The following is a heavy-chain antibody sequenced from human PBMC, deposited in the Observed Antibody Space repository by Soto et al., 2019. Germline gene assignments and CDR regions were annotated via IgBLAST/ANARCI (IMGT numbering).Heavy chain of an antibody. CDR1: GFTFSTYA. Sequence: EVQLLESGGGLVQTGGSLRLSCAASGFTFSTYAMSWVRQAPGKGLEWVSIISGSDTSTYYADSVKGRFTISRDNSKNTLYLQMNSLRAEDRAVYYCAKGGRFLEWLSMGGDYWGQGTLVTVSS. D-gene: IGHD3-3*01. CDR2: ISGSDTST. CDR3: AKGGRFLEWLSMGGDY. J-gene: IGHJ4*02. V-gene: IGHV3-23*01.